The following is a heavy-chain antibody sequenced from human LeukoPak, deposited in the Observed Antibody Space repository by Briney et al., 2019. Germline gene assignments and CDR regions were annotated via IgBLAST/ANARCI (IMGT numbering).Heavy chain of an antibody. D-gene: IGHD6-19*01. Sequence: SSETLSLTCTVSGGSISSSSYYWGWIRQPPGKGLEWIGSIYYSGSTYYNPSLKSRVTISVDTSKNQFSLKLSSVTAADTAVYYCARDMLGYSSAVYWGQGTLVTVSS. V-gene: IGHV4-39*07. J-gene: IGHJ4*02. CDR3: ARDMLGYSSAVY. CDR2: IYYSGST. CDR1: GGSISSSSYY.